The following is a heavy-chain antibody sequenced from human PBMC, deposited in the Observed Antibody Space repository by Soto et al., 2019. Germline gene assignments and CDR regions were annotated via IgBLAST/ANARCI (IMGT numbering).Heavy chain of an antibody. CDR3: ARARRDGYNAY. D-gene: IGHD5-12*01. Sequence: SETLSLTCTVSGGSISSYYWSWIRQPPGKGLEWIGYIYYSGSTNYNPSLKSRVTISVDTSKNQFSLKLSSVTAADTAVYYCARARRDGYNAYRGQGTLVTVSS. CDR2: IYYSGST. J-gene: IGHJ4*02. CDR1: GGSISSYY. V-gene: IGHV4-59*01.